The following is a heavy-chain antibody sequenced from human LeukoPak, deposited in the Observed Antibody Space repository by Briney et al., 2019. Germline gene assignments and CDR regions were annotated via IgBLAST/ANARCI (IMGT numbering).Heavy chain of an antibody. D-gene: IGHD6-6*01. Sequence: GASVKVSCKASGYTFTSYGISWVRQAPGQGLEWMGWISVYNGDTIYALRLQGRVPMTTDTSTSTAYMELRSLSSDDTAVYYCARAPIYSSSGAYYYDMDVWGKGTTVTVSS. CDR3: ARAPIYSSSGAYYYDMDV. J-gene: IGHJ6*03. CDR1: GYTFTSYG. CDR2: ISVYNGDT. V-gene: IGHV1-18*01.